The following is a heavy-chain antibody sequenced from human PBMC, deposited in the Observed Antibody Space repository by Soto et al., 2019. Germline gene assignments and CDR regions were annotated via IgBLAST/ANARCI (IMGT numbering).Heavy chain of an antibody. Sequence: PSETLSLTCAVAGGYISSSIYFWGWIRQPPGEGLEWIGSMYYSGTTSYNPSLKTRVSISIDTAKNQFSLRLSSVTAADTAVYYCARHGRGNDVVKYYYYGMDVWGQGTTVTVSS. V-gene: IGHV4-39*01. CDR1: GGYISSSIYF. CDR2: MYYSGTT. D-gene: IGHD2-15*01. CDR3: ARHGRGNDVVKYYYYGMDV. J-gene: IGHJ6*02.